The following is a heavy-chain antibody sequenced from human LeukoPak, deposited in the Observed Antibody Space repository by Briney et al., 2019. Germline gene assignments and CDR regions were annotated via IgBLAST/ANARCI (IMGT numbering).Heavy chain of an antibody. CDR3: ATPEPDSGYDLRSHLDY. D-gene: IGHD5-12*01. Sequence: SGTLTLTCTVSGGSISSYYWSWIRQPPGKGLEWIGYIYYSGSTNYNPSLKSRVTISVDTSKNQFSLKLSSVTAADSAVYYCATPEPDSGYDLRSHLDYWGQGTLVTVSS. CDR2: IYYSGST. CDR1: GGSISSYY. V-gene: IGHV4-59*01. J-gene: IGHJ4*02.